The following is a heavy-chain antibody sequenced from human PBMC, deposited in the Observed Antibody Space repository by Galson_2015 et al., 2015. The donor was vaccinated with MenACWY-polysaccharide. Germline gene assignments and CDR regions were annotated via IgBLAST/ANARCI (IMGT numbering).Heavy chain of an antibody. Sequence: SLRLSCAASGFVFSSCGMQWVRQAPGKGLEWVAVVSSDGGTQFHADSVKGRFTISRDNSKNTLYLQINSLRAEDTAVYYCAKESGIPQYGAYFDYWGRGTLVTVSS. CDR3: AKESGIPQYGAYFDY. CDR1: GFVFSSCG. V-gene: IGHV3-30*18. D-gene: IGHD4/OR15-4a*01. CDR2: VSSDGGTQ. J-gene: IGHJ4*02.